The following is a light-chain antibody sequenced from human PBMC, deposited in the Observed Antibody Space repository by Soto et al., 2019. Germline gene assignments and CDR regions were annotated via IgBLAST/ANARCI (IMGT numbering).Light chain of an antibody. CDR1: QSIKTW. CDR3: QQYNSYPLT. V-gene: IGKV1-5*01. Sequence: DIEMTRSPSALSASVGDRVTITCRASQSIKTWLAWYQRKKGRAPNLLIYDASSLQSGVPSRFRGSGSGTEFTLPISSLQPDDFATYYCQQYNSYPLTFGGGTKVDIK. CDR2: DAS. J-gene: IGKJ4*01.